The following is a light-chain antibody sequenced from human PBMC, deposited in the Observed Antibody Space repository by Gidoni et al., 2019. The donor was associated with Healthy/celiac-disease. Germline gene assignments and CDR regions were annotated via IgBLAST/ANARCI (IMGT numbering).Light chain of an antibody. CDR3: QQRSNWPRT. CDR1: QSFSSY. CDR2: DAS. Sequence: IALTQTPATLSLSPGERATLACIARQSFSSYLAWYQQKPGQAPRLLIYDASNRATGIPARFSGSGSRTDFTLTISSLEPEDFAVYYCQQRSNWPRTFGPGTKVDIK. V-gene: IGKV3-11*01. J-gene: IGKJ3*01.